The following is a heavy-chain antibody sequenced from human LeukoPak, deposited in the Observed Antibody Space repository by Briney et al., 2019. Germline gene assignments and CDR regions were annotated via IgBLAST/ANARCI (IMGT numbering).Heavy chain of an antibody. D-gene: IGHD2-15*01. J-gene: IGHJ4*02. CDR1: SGSNSSYY. CDR3: ARTYCSGGSCYYDY. V-gene: IGHV4-59*01. CDR2: IHYSEST. Sequence: PSDTVSLTCSVCSGSNSSYYWCWIRHPPGKALDEIVYIHYSESTNYNPSLKSRVTISVDTSKNQFSLKLSSVTAADTAVYYCARTYCSGGSCYYDYWGQGTLVTVSS.